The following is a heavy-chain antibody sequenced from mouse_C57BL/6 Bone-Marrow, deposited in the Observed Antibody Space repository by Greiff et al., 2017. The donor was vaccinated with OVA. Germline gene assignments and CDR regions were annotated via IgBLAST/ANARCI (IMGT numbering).Heavy chain of an antibody. J-gene: IGHJ2*01. CDR2: ISGGGGNT. CDR3: ARGLRLLDY. V-gene: IGHV5-9*01. D-gene: IGHD3-2*02. Sequence: EVKLVESGGGLVKPGGSLKLSCAASGFTFSSYTMYWVSQTPEKRLEWVGTISGGGGNTYYPDSVKGRFTISRDNPKNTLYLQMSSLRSDDTALYYCARGLRLLDYWGQGTTLTVSS. CDR1: GFTFSSYT.